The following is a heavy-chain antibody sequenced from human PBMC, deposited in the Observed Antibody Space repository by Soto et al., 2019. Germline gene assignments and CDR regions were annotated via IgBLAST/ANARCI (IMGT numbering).Heavy chain of an antibody. Sequence: SGFTVSSNYMSGVRQAPGKGLEWVSVIYSGGSTYYADSVKGRFTISRDDSKNTLYLQMNSLRAEDTAVYYCARDRGWLAYYWGQGTLVTVSS. CDR2: IYSGGST. D-gene: IGHD6-19*01. V-gene: IGHV3-66*01. CDR1: GFTVSSNY. CDR3: ARDRGWLAYY. J-gene: IGHJ4*02.